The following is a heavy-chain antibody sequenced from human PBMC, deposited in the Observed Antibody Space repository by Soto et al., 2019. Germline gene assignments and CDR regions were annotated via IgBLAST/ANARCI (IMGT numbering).Heavy chain of an antibody. CDR1: GYTFTSYA. CDR3: ARSIVVVTAADY. CDR2: INAGNGNT. Sequence: ASVKVSCKASGYTFTSYAMHWVRQAPGQRLEWMGWINAGNGNTKFSQKFQGRVTITRDTSASTAYMELSSLRSEDTAVYYCARSIVVVTAADYWGQGTLVTVSS. J-gene: IGHJ4*02. V-gene: IGHV1-3*01. D-gene: IGHD2-21*02.